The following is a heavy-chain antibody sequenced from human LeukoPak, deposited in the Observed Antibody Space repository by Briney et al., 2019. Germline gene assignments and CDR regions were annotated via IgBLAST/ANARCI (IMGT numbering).Heavy chain of an antibody. Sequence: PSETLSLTCTVSGGSISSYYWSWIRQPPGQGLEWIGYIYYSGSTNYNPSLKSRVTISVDTSKNQFSLKLSSVTAADTPVYYCARVIAVAGTILGWFDPWGQGTLVTVSS. J-gene: IGHJ5*02. CDR3: ARVIAVAGTILGWFDP. CDR1: GGSISSYY. V-gene: IGHV4-59*01. D-gene: IGHD6-19*01. CDR2: IYYSGST.